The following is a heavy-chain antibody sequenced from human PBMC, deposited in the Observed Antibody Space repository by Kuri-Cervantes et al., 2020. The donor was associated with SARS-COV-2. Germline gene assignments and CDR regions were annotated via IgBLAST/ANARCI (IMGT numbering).Heavy chain of an antibody. CDR3: AREFGVGYYGSSGYRHFDY. CDR1: GFTFSSYA. CDR2: ISGSGGST. D-gene: IGHD3-22*01. Sequence: GGSLRLSCAASGFTFSSYAMSWVRQAPGKGLEWVSAISGSGGSTYYADSVKGRFTISRDNAKNSLYLQMNSLRAEDTAVYYCAREFGVGYYGSSGYRHFDYWGQGTLVTDSS. V-gene: IGHV3-23*01. J-gene: IGHJ4*02.